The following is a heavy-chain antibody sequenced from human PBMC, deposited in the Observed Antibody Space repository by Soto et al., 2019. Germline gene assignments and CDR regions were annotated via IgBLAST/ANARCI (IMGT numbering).Heavy chain of an antibody. D-gene: IGHD3-3*01. CDR1: GYTFTSYG. J-gene: IGHJ4*02. V-gene: IGHV1-18*01. CDR3: ARARFLEWLLYDFDY. CDR2: ISAYNGNT. Sequence: ASVKVSCKASGYTFTSYGISWVRQAPGQRLEWMGWISAYNGNTNYAQKLQGRVTMTTDTSTSTAYMELRSLRSDDTAVCYCARARFLEWLLYDFDYWGQGTLVTVSS.